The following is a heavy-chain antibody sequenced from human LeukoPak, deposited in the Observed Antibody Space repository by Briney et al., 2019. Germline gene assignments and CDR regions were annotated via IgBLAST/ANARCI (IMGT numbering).Heavy chain of an antibody. CDR2: IIPILGIA. CDR1: GGTFSSYA. J-gene: IGHJ5*02. V-gene: IGHV1-69*04. Sequence: ASVKVSCKASGGTFSSYAISWVRQAPGQGLEWMGRIIPILGIANYAQKFQGRVTITADKSTSTAYMELSSLRSEDTAVYYCARGRTVVVTLRHNWFDPWGQGTLVTVSS. D-gene: IGHD2-21*02. CDR3: ARGRTVVVTLRHNWFDP.